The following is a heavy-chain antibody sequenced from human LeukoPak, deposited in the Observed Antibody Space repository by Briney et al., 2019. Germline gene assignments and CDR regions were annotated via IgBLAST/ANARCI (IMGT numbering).Heavy chain of an antibody. D-gene: IGHD2-2*01. CDR2: INHSGST. CDR3: ARRMQAYQLLLKRPVRGLGFDP. J-gene: IGHJ5*02. CDR1: GGSFSGYY. Sequence: PSETLSLTCAVYGGSFSGYYWSWIRQPPGKGLEWIGEINHSGSTNYNPSLKSRVTISVDTSKNQFSLKLSSVTAADTAVYYCARRMQAYQLLLKRPVRGLGFDPWGQGTLVTVSS. V-gene: IGHV4-34*01.